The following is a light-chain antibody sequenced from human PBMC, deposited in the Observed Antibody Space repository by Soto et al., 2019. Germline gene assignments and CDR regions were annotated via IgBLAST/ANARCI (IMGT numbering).Light chain of an antibody. CDR3: CSYAGSSTMDV. J-gene: IGLJ1*01. CDR2: EVT. V-gene: IGLV2-23*02. Sequence: QSVLTQPASVSGSPGQSITISCTGTSSGIGSYNLVSWYQQHPGRAPKLIIYEVTERPSGVSNRFSGSKSGNLASLTISGLQAEDEADYYCCSYAGSSTMDVFGAGTKVTVL. CDR1: SSGIGSYNL.